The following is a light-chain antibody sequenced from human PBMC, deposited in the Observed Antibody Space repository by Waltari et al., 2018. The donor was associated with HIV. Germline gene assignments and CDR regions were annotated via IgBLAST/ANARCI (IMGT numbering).Light chain of an antibody. CDR1: NSNLGNNY. CDR3: GTWDSSLNLYV. CDR2: DNE. Sequence: QSVLTQPPSVSAAPGQKVSFSCSGGNSNLGNNYVSWYQQLPGRAPRLLIYDNEKRPSGIPDRFSASKAGRSVTLDITGLQIVDEADYYCGTWDSSLNLYVFGPGTTVAVL. V-gene: IGLV1-51*01. J-gene: IGLJ1*01.